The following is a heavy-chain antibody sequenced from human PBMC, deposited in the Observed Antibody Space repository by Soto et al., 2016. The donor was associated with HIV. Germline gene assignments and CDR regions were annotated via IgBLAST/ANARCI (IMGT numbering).Heavy chain of an antibody. CDR1: GFTFSSYA. J-gene: IGHJ4*02. CDR3: ARDDYGDYTYDY. CDR2: ISYDGSNK. D-gene: IGHD4-17*01. Sequence: GFTFSSYAMHWVRQAPGKGLEWVAVISYDGSNKYYADSVKGRFTISRDKSKNTLYLQMNSLRAEDTAVYYCARDDYGDYTYDYWGQGTLVTVSS. V-gene: IGHV3-30*04.